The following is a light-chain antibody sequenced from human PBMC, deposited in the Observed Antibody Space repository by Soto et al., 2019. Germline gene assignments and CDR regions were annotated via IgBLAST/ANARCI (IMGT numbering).Light chain of an antibody. V-gene: IGKV1-39*01. CDR1: QSISNY. J-gene: IGKJ2*01. Sequence: DVHMTQSPSSLSASVGDRFTITCRASQSISNYLNWYQQKPGKAPKLLIYAASSFESGVPSRFSGSGSGTDLSLTISSLQPEDFATYYCQQSYSTPVFGQVTKVDIK. CDR2: AAS. CDR3: QQSYSTPV.